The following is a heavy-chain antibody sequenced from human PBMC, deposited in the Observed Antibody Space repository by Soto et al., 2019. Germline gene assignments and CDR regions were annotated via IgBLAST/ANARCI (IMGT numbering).Heavy chain of an antibody. J-gene: IGHJ6*02. CDR2: NYYSGIT. CDR1: GGSISSGGYY. D-gene: IGHD6-6*01. CDR3: ARVSSIAGLYYGLDV. Sequence: SETLSLTCTVSGGSISSGGYYWTWIRQHPGKGLEWIGYNYYSGITYYNPSLKSRVTISLDTSKNQFSLKLSSVTAADTAVYYCARVSSIAGLYYGLDVWGQGTTVTVSS. V-gene: IGHV4-31*03.